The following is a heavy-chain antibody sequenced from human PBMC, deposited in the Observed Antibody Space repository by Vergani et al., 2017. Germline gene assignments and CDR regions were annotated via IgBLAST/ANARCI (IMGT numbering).Heavy chain of an antibody. CDR1: GGTFSSYA. CDR2: IIPIFGTA. D-gene: IGHD3-10*01. V-gene: IGHV1-69*13. J-gene: IGHJ4*02. CDR3: ARGLDSFLGGSGSYYDY. Sequence: QVQLVQSGAEVKKPGSSVKVSCKASGGTFSSYAISWVRQAPGQGLEWMGRIIPIFGTANYAQKFQGRVTITADVSTSTAYMELSSLRSEDTAVYYCARGLDSFLGGSGSYYDYWGQGTLVTVSS.